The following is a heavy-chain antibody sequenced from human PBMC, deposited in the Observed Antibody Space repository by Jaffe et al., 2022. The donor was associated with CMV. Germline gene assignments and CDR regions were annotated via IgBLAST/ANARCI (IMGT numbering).Heavy chain of an antibody. V-gene: IGHV3-30*18. J-gene: IGHJ4*02. D-gene: IGHD1-26*01. CDR3: AKDSQKWELGPFDY. CDR2: ISYDGSNK. CDR1: GFTFSSYG. Sequence: QVQLVESGGGVVQPGRSLRLSCAASGFTFSSYGMHWVRQAPGKGLEWVAVISYDGSNKYYADSVKGRFTISRDNSKNTLYLQMNSLRAEDTAVYYCAKDSQKWELGPFDYWGQGTLVTVSS.